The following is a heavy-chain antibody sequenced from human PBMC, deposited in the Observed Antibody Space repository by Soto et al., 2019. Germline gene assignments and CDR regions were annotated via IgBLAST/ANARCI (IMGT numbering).Heavy chain of an antibody. J-gene: IGHJ6*02. V-gene: IGHV3-33*01. CDR1: GFTFSSCG. CDR2: IWYDGSNK. D-gene: IGHD2-15*01. Sequence: GESLRHSSTASGFTFSSCGMHAVRQAPGKGLEWVAGIWYDGSNKYYADSVKGRFTVSRDNSKNTLYLQMNSLRAEDTAVYYCASEYCSGGSCYYYGMDVWGQGT. CDR3: ASEYCSGGSCYYYGMDV.